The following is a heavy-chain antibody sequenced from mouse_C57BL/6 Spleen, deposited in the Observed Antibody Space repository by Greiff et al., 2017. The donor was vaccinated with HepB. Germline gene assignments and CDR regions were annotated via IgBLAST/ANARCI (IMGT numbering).Heavy chain of an antibody. CDR1: GFNIKDDY. D-gene: IGHD1-1*01. J-gene: IGHJ2*01. CDR3: TTTYGSSYGYFDY. CDR2: IDPENGDT. Sequence: EVQVVESGAELVRPGASVKLSCTASGFNIKDDYMHWVKQRPEQGLEWIGWIDPENGDTEYASKFQGKATITADTSSNTAYLQLSSLTSEDTAVYYCTTTYGSSYGYFDYWGQGTTLTVSS. V-gene: IGHV14-4*01.